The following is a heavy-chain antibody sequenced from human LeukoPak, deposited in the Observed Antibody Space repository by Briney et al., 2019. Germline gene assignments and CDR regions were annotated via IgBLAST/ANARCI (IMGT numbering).Heavy chain of an antibody. CDR1: GFSFSSYA. CDR2: ISDNGRST. CDR3: ARKDKGQWLGQTKGYFDY. V-gene: IGHV3-23*01. Sequence: GGSLRLSCAASGFSFSSYAMSWVRQAPGKGLEWVSGISDNGRSTYYADSVKGRFTISRDNSKNTLYLQMNSLRAEDTAVYYCARKDKGQWLGQTKGYFDYWGQGTLVTVSS. J-gene: IGHJ4*02. D-gene: IGHD6-19*01.